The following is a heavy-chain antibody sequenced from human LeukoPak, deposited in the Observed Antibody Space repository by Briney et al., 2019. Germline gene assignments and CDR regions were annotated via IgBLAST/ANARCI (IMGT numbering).Heavy chain of an antibody. V-gene: IGHV2-5*05. CDR3: AHSCGGGNSAYFDY. Sequence: SGPTLVKPTQTLTLTCTFSGFSLSTSGVGVGWIRQPPGKALEWLALIYWDDDKRYGPSLKSRLTITKDTSKNQVVLTMTNMDPVDTATYYCAHSCGGGNSAYFDYWGQGPLVAVSS. CDR2: IYWDDDK. J-gene: IGHJ4*02. CDR1: GFSLSTSGVG. D-gene: IGHD4-23*01.